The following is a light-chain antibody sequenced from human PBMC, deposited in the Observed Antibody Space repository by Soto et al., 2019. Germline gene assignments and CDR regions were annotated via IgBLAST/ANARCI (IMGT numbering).Light chain of an antibody. CDR3: SSYTSSSTLDV. Sequence: QSALTQPASVSGSPGQSITISCTGTSSDVGGYNYVSWYQQHPGKAPKLMIYDVSNRPSGVSNRFSGSKSVNTASLTISGLQAEDEADYYCSSYTSSSTLDVVGTGTKLTVL. CDR2: DVS. V-gene: IGLV2-14*01. CDR1: SSDVGGYNY. J-gene: IGLJ1*01.